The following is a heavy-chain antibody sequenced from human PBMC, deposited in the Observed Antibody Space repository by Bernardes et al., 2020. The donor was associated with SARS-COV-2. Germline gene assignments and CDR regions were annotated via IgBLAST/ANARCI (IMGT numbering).Heavy chain of an antibody. J-gene: IGHJ6*02. CDR2: INGGNGNT. V-gene: IGHV1-3*01. Sequence: CEAFGYTFADNALHWVREDPGQRPEWLGWINGGNGNTKYSQRFQDRVTITRDTSATTAYLGLSRLTSEDTAVYYCARSSPNYYFGSGSYYNDGMDVWGQGTTVIVAS. CDR1: GYTFADNA. CDR3: ARSSPNYYFGSGSYYNDGMDV. D-gene: IGHD3-10*01.